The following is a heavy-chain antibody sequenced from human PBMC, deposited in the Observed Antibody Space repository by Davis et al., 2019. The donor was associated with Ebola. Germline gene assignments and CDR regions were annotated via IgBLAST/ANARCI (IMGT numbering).Heavy chain of an antibody. J-gene: IGHJ5*02. CDR1: GYTFTSYG. CDR3: ARVERSTRGGWFDP. D-gene: IGHD2-2*01. CDR2: INPNSGGT. Sequence: ASVKVSCKASGYTFTSYGITWVRQAPGQGLEWMGWINPNSGGTNYAQKFQGRVTMTRDTSISTAYMELSRLRSDDTAVYYCARVERSTRGGWFDPWGQGTLVTVSS. V-gene: IGHV1-2*02.